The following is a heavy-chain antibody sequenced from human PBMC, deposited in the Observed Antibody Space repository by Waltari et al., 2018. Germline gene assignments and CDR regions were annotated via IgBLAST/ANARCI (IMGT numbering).Heavy chain of an antibody. D-gene: IGHD1-26*01. CDR2: ISGSGGST. CDR3: AKGSGSYEGFDP. V-gene: IGHV3-23*01. J-gene: IGHJ5*02. CDR1: GGSISSHY. Sequence: VQLQESGPGLVKPSETLSLTCSVSGGSISSHYWSWVRQAPGKGLEWVSAISGSGGSTYYADSVKGRFTISRDNSKNTLYLQMNSLRAEDTAVYYCAKGSGSYEGFDPWGQGTLVTVSS.